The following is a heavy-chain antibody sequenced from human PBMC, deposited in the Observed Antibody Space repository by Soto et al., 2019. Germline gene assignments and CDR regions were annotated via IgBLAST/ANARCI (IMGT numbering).Heavy chain of an antibody. CDR3: AIVHCSGDTCSGPR. CDR2: ISSDGGTT. D-gene: IGHD2-15*01. J-gene: IGHJ4*02. V-gene: IGHV3-64*01. CDR1: GFTFSSLS. Sequence: GGSLRLSFAASGFTFSSLSMHWVRQAPGKGLEYVSGISSDGGTTYYANSVKGRFTISRDNSKNTLYLQVGSLRAEDMAVYYCAIVHCSGDTCSGPRWGPGTLVTVSS.